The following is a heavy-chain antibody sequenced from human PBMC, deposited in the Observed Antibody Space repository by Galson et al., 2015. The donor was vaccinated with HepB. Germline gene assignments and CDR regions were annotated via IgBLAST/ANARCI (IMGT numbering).Heavy chain of an antibody. J-gene: IGHJ6*02. CDR3: TRPGYGSSWFLDYSHGMDI. CDR2: IRNRANNYAT. D-gene: IGHD6-13*01. Sequence: SLRLSCAASGFTFSGSGIHWVRLASGKGLEWVGRIRNRANNYATADAASGRGRFTVSRDDSKNTAYLQMNSLKTEDTAVYYCTRPGYGSSWFLDYSHGMDIWGQGTTVIVS. V-gene: IGHV3-73*01. CDR1: GFTFSGSG.